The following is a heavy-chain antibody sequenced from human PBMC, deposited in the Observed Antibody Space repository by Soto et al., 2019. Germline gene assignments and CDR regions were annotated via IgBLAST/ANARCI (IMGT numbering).Heavy chain of an antibody. D-gene: IGHD3-9*01. Sequence: TLSLTCTVSGGSISSYYWSWIRQPPEKGLEWIGYIYYSGSTNYNPSLKSRVTISVDTSKNQFSLKLSSVTAADTAVYYCAREDDILTGYYISAAFDIWGQGTMVTVSS. V-gene: IGHV4-59*01. CDR2: IYYSGST. CDR3: AREDDILTGYYISAAFDI. CDR1: GGSISSYY. J-gene: IGHJ3*02.